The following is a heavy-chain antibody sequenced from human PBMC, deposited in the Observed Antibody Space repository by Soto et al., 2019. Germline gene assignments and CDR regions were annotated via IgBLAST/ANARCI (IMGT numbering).Heavy chain of an antibody. Sequence: GGSLRLSCAASGFTFSSYSMNWVRQAPGKGLEWVSYISSSSSTIYYADSVKGRFTISRDNSKNSLYLQMNRLRDEDTAVYYCARGAIRSSNYYYYGMDVWGQGTTVTVSS. V-gene: IGHV3-48*02. J-gene: IGHJ6*02. D-gene: IGHD4-17*01. CDR2: ISSSSSTI. CDR3: ARGAIRSSNYYYYGMDV. CDR1: GFTFSSYS.